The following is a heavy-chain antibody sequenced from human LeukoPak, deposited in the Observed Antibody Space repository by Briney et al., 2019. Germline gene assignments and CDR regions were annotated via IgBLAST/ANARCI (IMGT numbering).Heavy chain of an antibody. D-gene: IGHD6-13*01. CDR1: GYTFTSYA. J-gene: IGHJ5*02. CDR2: INAGNGNT. Sequence: ASVKVSCKASGYTFTSYAMHWVRQAPGQRLEWMGWINAGNGNTKYSQKFQGRVTITRDTSASTAYMELSSLRSEDTAVYYCARGVAAAGSTRFDPWGQGTLVTVSS. V-gene: IGHV1-3*01. CDR3: ARGVAAAGSTRFDP.